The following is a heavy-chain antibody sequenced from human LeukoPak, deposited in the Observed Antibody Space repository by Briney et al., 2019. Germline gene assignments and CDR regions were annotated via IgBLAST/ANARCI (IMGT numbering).Heavy chain of an antibody. D-gene: IGHD1-1*01. Sequence: PGGSLRLSCVGSGFTLSSYAMSWVRQAPGKGLEWVSYISGNGGSAYYTDSVKGRFTISRDNAKNSLYLQMNSLRDEDTAVYYCARSPYSDNWNFDYWGQGTLVTVSS. J-gene: IGHJ4*02. CDR1: GFTLSSYA. CDR3: ARSPYSDNWNFDY. V-gene: IGHV3-48*02. CDR2: ISGNGGSA.